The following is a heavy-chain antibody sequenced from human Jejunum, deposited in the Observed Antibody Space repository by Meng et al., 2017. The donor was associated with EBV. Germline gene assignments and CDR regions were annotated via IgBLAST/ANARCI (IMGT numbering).Heavy chain of an antibody. J-gene: IGHJ5*02. CDR2: INTNTGKT. CDR1: GYIFTSDA. CDR3: ARGSNWFDR. V-gene: IGHV7-4-1*02. Sequence: QVHFVESGYEVNNSGAVAKVSCKASGYIFTSDAINWVRQTPGHGLEWMGWINTNTGKTMYVQGFTGRFVFSLDNSVNTAYLQINSLQTDDTAVYYCARGSNWFDRWGQGTLVTVSS.